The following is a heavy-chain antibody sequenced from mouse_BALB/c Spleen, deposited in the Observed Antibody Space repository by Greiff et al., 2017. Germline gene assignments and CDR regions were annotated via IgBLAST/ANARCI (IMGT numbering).Heavy chain of an antibody. J-gene: IGHJ1*01. CDR2: IWGDGST. CDR3: ARNDYGNPYWYFDV. V-gene: IGHV2-6-7*01. CDR1: GFSLTGYG. D-gene: IGHD2-1*01. Sequence: VQLKESGPGLVAPSQSLSITCTVSGFSLTGYGVNWVRQPPGKGLEWLGMIWGDGSTDYNSALKSRLSISKDNSKSQVFLKMNSLQTDDTARYYCARNDYGNPYWYFDVWGAGTTVTVSS.